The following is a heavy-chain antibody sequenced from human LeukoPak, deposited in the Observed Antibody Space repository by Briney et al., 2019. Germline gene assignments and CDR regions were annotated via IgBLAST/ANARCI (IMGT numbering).Heavy chain of an antibody. CDR2: IYYSGST. Sequence: SETLSLTCTVSGGSISSSSYYWGWIRQPPGKGLEWIGSIYYSGSTYYNPSLKSRVTISVDTSKNQFSLKLSSVTAADTAVYYCARAGYCSSTSCYVVVGSNNWFDPWGQGTLVTVSS. CDR3: ARAGYCSSTSCYVVVGSNNWFDP. D-gene: IGHD2-2*01. J-gene: IGHJ5*02. V-gene: IGHV4-39*07. CDR1: GGSISSSSYY.